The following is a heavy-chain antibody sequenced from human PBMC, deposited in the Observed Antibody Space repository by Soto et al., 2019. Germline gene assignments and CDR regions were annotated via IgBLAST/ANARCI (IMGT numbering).Heavy chain of an antibody. CDR3: SHMESRVASYGLDV. CDR1: GLSLDTSGVG. CDR2: IYWDDDK. D-gene: IGHD3-3*01. J-gene: IGHJ6*02. Sequence: QITLKESGPTLVKPTQTLTLTCTFSGLSLDTSGVGVACIRQPPGKALEWLTLIYWDDDKRYSPSLRSRLTITKDTSENRVVLTMTNMDPVDTATYYCSHMESRVASYGLDVWGQGTTVTVSS. V-gene: IGHV2-5*02.